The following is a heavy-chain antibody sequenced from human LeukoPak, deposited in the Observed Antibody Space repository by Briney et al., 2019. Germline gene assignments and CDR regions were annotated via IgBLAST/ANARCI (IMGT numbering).Heavy chain of an antibody. CDR1: GYRFTSYW. CDR3: ARTDYFTSYAFDY. V-gene: IGHV5-51*03. D-gene: IGHD2-8*01. CDR2: IYPGDSNT. Sequence: KPGESLKISCKGSGYRFTSYWIGWVRQMPGKGLEWMGIIYPGDSNTRYSPSFQGQVTISADKSISTAYLQWSSLKASDTAMYYCARTDYFTSYAFDYWGQGTLVTVSS. J-gene: IGHJ4*02.